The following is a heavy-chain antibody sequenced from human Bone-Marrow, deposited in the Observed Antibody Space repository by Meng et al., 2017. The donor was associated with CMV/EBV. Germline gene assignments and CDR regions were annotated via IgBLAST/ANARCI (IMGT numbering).Heavy chain of an antibody. Sequence: GGSLRLSCAASGFNLSDDPMHWVRQSPGRGQEWVAVISYGGDNEYYVDSLKGRFTISRDKSKTTLFVQMNSLRAEDTAVYYCARDHPYYESSGPTEYYYGMDVCGQGTTVPVSS. D-gene: IGHD3-22*01. CDR2: ISYGGDNE. CDR3: ARDHPYYESSGPTEYYYGMDV. V-gene: IGHV3-30-3*01. CDR1: GFNLSDDP. J-gene: IGHJ6*02.